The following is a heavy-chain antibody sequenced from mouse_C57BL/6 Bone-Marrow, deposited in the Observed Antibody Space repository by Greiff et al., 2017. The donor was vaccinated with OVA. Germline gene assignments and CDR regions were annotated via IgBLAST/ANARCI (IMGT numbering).Heavy chain of an antibody. J-gene: IGHJ2*01. V-gene: IGHV3-6*01. CDR3: ARLTGNVDY. CDR1: GYSITSGYY. Sequence: EVKLEESGPGLVKPSQSLSLTCSVTGYSITSGYYWNWIRQFPGNKLEWMGYISYDGSNNYNPSLKNRISITRDTSKNQFFLKLNSVTTEDTATYYCARLTGNVDYWGQGTTLTVSS. CDR2: ISYDGSN. D-gene: IGHD4-1*01.